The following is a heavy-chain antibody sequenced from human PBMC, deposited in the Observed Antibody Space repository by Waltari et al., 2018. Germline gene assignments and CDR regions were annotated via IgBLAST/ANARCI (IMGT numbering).Heavy chain of an antibody. CDR1: GFTFSSYT. CDR3: AREWGVMVGTAGYYFDY. V-gene: IGHV3-21*01. Sequence: EVQLVGSGGGLVKPGGSLRLSCAASGFTFSSYTMNWVRQAPGEGLGGVSPISSGSSYIYYADSVKGRFTSSRDNAKNSLYLQMNSLRAEDTAVYYCAREWGVMVGTAGYYFDYWGQGTLVTVSS. J-gene: IGHJ4*02. CDR2: ISSGSSYI. D-gene: IGHD2-15*01.